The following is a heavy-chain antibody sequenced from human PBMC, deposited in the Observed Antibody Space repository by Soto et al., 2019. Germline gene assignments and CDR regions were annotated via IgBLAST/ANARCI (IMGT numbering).Heavy chain of an antibody. CDR3: ARDLSNHYYDSSGFDY. J-gene: IGHJ4*02. Sequence: SVKVSCKASGGTFSSYAISWVRQAPGQGLEWMGGIIPIFGTANYAQKFQGRVTITADKSTSTAYMELSSLRSEDTAVYYCARDLSNHYYDSSGFDYWGQGTLVTVSS. D-gene: IGHD3-22*01. V-gene: IGHV1-69*06. CDR1: GGTFSSYA. CDR2: IIPIFGTA.